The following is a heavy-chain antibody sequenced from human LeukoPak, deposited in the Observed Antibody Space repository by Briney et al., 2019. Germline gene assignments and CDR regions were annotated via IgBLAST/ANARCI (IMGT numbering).Heavy chain of an antibody. CDR2: IKQDGSEK. CDR3: ARGYGVTHYFDC. J-gene: IGHJ4*02. Sequence: PGGSRRLSCAASGFTFSSYWMSWVRQAPGKGLEWVANIKQDGSEKYYVGSVKGRFTISRDNAKSSLYLQMNSLRAEDTAVYSCARGYGVTHYFDCWGQGTRVTVSS. CDR1: GFTFSSYW. D-gene: IGHD2-8*01. V-gene: IGHV3-7*05.